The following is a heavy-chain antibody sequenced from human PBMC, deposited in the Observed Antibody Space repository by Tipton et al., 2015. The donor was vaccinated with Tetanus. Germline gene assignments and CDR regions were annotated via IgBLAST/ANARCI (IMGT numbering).Heavy chain of an antibody. CDR3: ARVAYDFWSGYSGYFDN. D-gene: IGHD3-3*01. V-gene: IGHV4-34*01. CDR1: GGSFSGYY. J-gene: IGHJ4*02. Sequence: TLSLTCAVYGGSFSGYYWSWIRQPPGKGLEWIGEINHSGSTNYNPSLKSRVTISVDTPKNQFSLKLSSVTAADTAVYYCARVAYDFWSGYSGYFDNWGQGTLVTVSS. CDR2: INHSGST.